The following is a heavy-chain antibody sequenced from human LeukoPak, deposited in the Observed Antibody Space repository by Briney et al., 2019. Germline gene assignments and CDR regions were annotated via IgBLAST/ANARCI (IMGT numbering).Heavy chain of an antibody. J-gene: IGHJ4*02. Sequence: GGSLRLSCVASGFTFSSYWMSWVRQAPGKGLEWVANIKQDGSEKYYVDSVKGRFTISRDNAKNSLYLQMNSLRAEDTAVYYCARTTTVGFRQYFDYWGQGTLVTVSS. V-gene: IGHV3-7*01. CDR2: IKQDGSEK. CDR1: GFTFSSYW. D-gene: IGHD3-16*01. CDR3: ARTTTVGFRQYFDY.